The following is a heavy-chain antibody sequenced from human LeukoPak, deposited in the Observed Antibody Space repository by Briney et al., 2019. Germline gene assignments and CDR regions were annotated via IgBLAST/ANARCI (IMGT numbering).Heavy chain of an antibody. D-gene: IGHD1-26*01. CDR2: IYTSGST. J-gene: IGHJ4*02. CDR1: GGSFSGYY. CDR3: ARDQGQPRGGSYPYFDY. V-gene: IGHV4-59*10. Sequence: PSETLSLTCAVYGGSFSGYYWGWIRQPPGKGLEWIGRIYTSGSTNYNPSLKSRVTMSVDTSKNQFSLKLSSVTAADTAVYYCARDQGQPRGGSYPYFDYWGQGTLVTVSS.